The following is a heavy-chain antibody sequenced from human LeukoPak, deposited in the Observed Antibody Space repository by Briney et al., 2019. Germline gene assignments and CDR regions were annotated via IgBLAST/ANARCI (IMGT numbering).Heavy chain of an antibody. J-gene: IGHJ6*02. D-gene: IGHD4-4*01. Sequence: PGGSLRLSCAASGFTFSSYAMSWVRQAPGKGLEWVSVIYSGGSTYYADSVKGRFTISRDNSKNTLYLQMNSLRAEDTAVYYCASPVTTSQHYYYYGMDVWGQGTTVTVSS. V-gene: IGHV3-66*01. CDR1: GFTFSSYA. CDR2: IYSGGST. CDR3: ASPVTTSQHYYYYGMDV.